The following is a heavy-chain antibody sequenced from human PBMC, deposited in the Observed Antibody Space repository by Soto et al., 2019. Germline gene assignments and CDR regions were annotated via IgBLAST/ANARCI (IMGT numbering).Heavy chain of an antibody. CDR1: GGTLSSYA. D-gene: IGHD3-10*01. J-gene: IGHJ6*02. V-gene: IGHV1-69*12. CDR2: IIPIFGTA. CDR3: ASDRDTMVRGVKGGEGYYYYGMDV. Sequence: QVQLVQSGAEVKKPGSSVKVSCKASGGTLSSYAISWVRQAPGQGLEWMGGIIPIFGTANYAQKFQGRVTITADESTSTAYMELSSLRSEDTAVYYCASDRDTMVRGVKGGEGYYYYGMDVWGQGTTVTVSS.